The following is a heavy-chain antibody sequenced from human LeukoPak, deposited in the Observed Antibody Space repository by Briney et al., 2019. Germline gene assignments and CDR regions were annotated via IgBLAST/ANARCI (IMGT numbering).Heavy chain of an antibody. D-gene: IGHD1-26*01. V-gene: IGHV3-66*02. CDR1: GFTVSSNY. CDR2: IYSGGIT. J-gene: IGHJ4*02. Sequence: GGSLRLSCAASGFTVSSNYMTWVRQAPGKGLEWVSVIYSGGITYYADSVTGRFTIYRDNSKNTLYLQMNSLRAEDTAGYYCARDNPCSGSYSSFDYWGQGTLVTVSS. CDR3: ARDNPCSGSYSSFDY.